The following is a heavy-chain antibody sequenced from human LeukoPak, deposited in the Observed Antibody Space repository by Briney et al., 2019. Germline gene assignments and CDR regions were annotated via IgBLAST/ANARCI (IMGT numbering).Heavy chain of an antibody. D-gene: IGHD2-2*01. CDR3: AKDRYQLPHWFDP. CDR1: GFTFSSFA. Sequence: GGSLRLSCAASGFTFSSFAMSWVRQAPGKGLEWVSAISGSGGSTYYADSVKGRFTISRDNSKNTLYLQMDSLRAEDTAVYYCAKDRYQLPHWFDPWDQGTLVTVSS. V-gene: IGHV3-23*01. CDR2: ISGSGGST. J-gene: IGHJ5*02.